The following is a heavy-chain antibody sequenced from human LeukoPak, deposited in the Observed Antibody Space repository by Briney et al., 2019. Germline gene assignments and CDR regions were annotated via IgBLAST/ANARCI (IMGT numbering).Heavy chain of an antibody. CDR3: LDYYYDSSGSHFDY. J-gene: IGHJ4*02. D-gene: IGHD3-22*01. Sequence: GESLKISCKGSGYSFTSYWIGWVRQMSGKGLEWMGIIYPRDSDTRYSPSFQGQVTISADKSIGTAYLQWSSLKASDTAMYYCLDYYYDSSGSHFDYWGQGTLVTVSS. CDR1: GYSFTSYW. CDR2: IYPRDSDT. V-gene: IGHV5-51*01.